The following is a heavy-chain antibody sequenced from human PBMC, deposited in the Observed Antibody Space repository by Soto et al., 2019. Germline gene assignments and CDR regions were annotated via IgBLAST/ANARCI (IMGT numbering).Heavy chain of an antibody. CDR3: TRDRYNWNYHDY. J-gene: IGHJ4*02. CDR2: IRSKAYGGTT. CDR1: GFSFGVYA. D-gene: IGHD1-20*01. Sequence: GRSHSLDCTASGFSFGVYAMSWFRKATGKGLEWVGFIRSKAYGGTTEYAASVKGRFTISRDDSKSIAYLQMNSLKTEDTAVYYCTRDRYNWNYHDYWGQGTLVTVSS. V-gene: IGHV3-49*03.